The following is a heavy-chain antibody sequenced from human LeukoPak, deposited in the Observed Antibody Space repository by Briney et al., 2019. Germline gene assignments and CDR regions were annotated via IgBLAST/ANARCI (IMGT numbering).Heavy chain of an antibody. CDR1: GFTFSSYW. Sequence: QPGGSLRLSCAASGFTFSSYWMHWVRQAPGKGLVWVSRINTDGSSTTDADSVKGRFTISRDNAKNTLYLQMDSLRAEDTAVYYCGRGPPFDQAIDYWGQGPLVTVSS. V-gene: IGHV3-74*01. D-gene: IGHD2/OR15-2a*01. CDR2: INTDGSST. J-gene: IGHJ4*02. CDR3: GRGPPFDQAIDY.